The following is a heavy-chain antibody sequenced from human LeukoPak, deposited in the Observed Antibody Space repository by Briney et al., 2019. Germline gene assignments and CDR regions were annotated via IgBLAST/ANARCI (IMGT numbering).Heavy chain of an antibody. V-gene: IGHV3-23*01. CDR2: ISVSGTKT. J-gene: IGHJ4*02. CDR3: ARRDIVVVVSASDY. D-gene: IGHD2-15*01. CDR1: GFTFSSYA. Sequence: PGGSLRLSCAASGFTFSSYAMNWVRQAPGKGGEWVSAISVSGTKTYTADSVKGRFTISRDNSKNTLYLQMNSLRVDDTAVYYCARRDIVVVVSASDYWGQGTLVTVSS.